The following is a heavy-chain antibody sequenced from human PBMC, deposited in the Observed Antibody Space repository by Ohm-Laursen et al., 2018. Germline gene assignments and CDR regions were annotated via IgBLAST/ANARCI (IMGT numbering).Heavy chain of an antibody. V-gene: IGHV6-1*01. CDR3: ARGRVYGISRPFDY. D-gene: IGHD6-13*01. CDR2: TYYGSKWYN. CDR1: GDSVSSNSAA. J-gene: IGHJ4*02. Sequence: QSLSLTCAISGDSVSSNSAAWNWIRQSPSRGLEWLGRTYYGSKWYNDYAVSVKSRITINPDTSKNQFSMQLNSVTPEDTAVYYCARGRVYGISRPFDYWGQGTLVTVSS.